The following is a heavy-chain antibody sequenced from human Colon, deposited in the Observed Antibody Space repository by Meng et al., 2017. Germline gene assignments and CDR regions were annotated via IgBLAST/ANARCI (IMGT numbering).Heavy chain of an antibody. J-gene: IGHJ4*02. D-gene: IGHD3-10*01. Sequence: GDSGGGLVQPGGPLGLSWAASGFPFSSHWMHWVRQAPGKGLVWVSSVSADGSSTNYADSVKGRFSISRDNAKDTAVYYCARGPGRGSRSGSFDYWGQGTLVTVSS. V-gene: IGHV3-74*01. CDR3: DY. CDR2: VSADGSST. CDR1: GFPFSSHW.